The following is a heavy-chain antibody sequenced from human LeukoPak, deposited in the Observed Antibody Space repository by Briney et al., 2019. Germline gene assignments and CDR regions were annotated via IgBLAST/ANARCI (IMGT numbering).Heavy chain of an antibody. D-gene: IGHD6-13*01. CDR2: IYPGDSDR. CDR1: GYTFTSYW. CDR3: VVQAALGTSGV. Sequence: GESLKISCKGSGYTFTSYWIAWVRQMPGKGLEWMGNIYPGDSDRRYSPSFQGLVTISVDKSVSTAYLQWSSLRASDTAIYYCVVQAALGTSGVWGQGTTVTVSS. V-gene: IGHV5-51*01. J-gene: IGHJ6*02.